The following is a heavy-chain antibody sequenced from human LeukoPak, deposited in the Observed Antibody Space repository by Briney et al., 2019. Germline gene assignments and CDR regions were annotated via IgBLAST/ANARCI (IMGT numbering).Heavy chain of an antibody. V-gene: IGHV1-46*01. Sequence: ASVKVSCKASGSTFTRYYIHWVRQAPGQGLDWMGMVNPSSGSTRFAQMFQDRVTMTRDTSTSAVYMELSSLTSEDTAMYYCARTYSSSWSYCDSWGQGTLVTVSS. D-gene: IGHD6-13*01. J-gene: IGHJ4*02. CDR3: ARTYSSSWSYCDS. CDR2: VNPSSGST. CDR1: GSTFTRYY.